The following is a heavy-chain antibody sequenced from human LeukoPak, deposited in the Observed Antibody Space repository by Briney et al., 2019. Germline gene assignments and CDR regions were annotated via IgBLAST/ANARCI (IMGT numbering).Heavy chain of an antibody. J-gene: IGHJ4*02. CDR1: GFSFDEYH. D-gene: IGHD3-16*01. CDR3: AGDTPPGGDYYFDY. Sequence: PGGSLRLSCEASGFSFDEYHMSWIRQAPGKGLEWVSYISHSGSTIYYADSVKGRFTISRDNAKNSVFLQMNSLRAEDTALYYCAGDTPPGGDYYFDYWGQGTLVIVSS. CDR2: ISHSGSTI. V-gene: IGHV3-11*01.